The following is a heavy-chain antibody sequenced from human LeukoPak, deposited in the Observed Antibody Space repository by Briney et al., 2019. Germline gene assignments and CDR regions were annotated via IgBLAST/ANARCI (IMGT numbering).Heavy chain of an antibody. D-gene: IGHD6-13*01. V-gene: IGHV4-59*01. CDR3: ARGGSSSSWPFYY. CDR2: IHYSGST. CDR1: GGSISSYY. J-gene: IGHJ4*02. Sequence: PSETLSLTCTVSGGSISSYYWSWIRQPPGKELEWIGYIHYSGSTNCNPSLKSRVTMSVDTSKNQFSLKLTSVTAADTAVYYCARGGSSSSWPFYYWGQGTLVTVSS.